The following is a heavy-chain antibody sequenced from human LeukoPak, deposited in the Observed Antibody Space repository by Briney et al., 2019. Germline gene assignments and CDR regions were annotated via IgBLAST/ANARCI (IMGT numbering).Heavy chain of an antibody. CDR2: MNPNSGNT. V-gene: IGHV1-8*01. CDR1: GYTFTSYD. J-gene: IGHJ4*02. D-gene: IGHD3-3*01. Sequence: ASVKVSCKASGYTFTSYDINWVRQATGQGLEWMGWMNPNSGNTGYAQKFQGRVTMTRNTSISTAYMELSSLRSEDTAVYYCATADFTIFGVVITYYFDYWGQGTLVTVSS. CDR3: ATADFTIFGVVITYYFDY.